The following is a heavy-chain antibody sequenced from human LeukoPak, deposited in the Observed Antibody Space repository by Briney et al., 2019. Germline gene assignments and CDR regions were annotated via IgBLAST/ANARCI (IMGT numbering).Heavy chain of an antibody. CDR2: IYYSGST. Sequence: NPSETLSLTCTVSGGSISSYYWSWIRQPPGKGLEWIGYIYYSGSTNYNPSLKSRVTISVDTSKNQFSLKLSSVTAADTAVYYCAREKGSSSWYSNWFDPWGQGTLVTVSS. D-gene: IGHD6-13*01. CDR3: AREKGSSSWYSNWFDP. J-gene: IGHJ5*02. V-gene: IGHV4-59*01. CDR1: GGSISSYY.